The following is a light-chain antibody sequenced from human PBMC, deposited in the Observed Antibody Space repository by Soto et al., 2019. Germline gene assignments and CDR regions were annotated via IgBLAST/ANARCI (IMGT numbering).Light chain of an antibody. Sequence: EIVLTQSPGTLSLSPGERATLSCRASQSVSSSYLAWYQQKPGQAPRLLIYGASSMATGIPDRFSGSGSGTDFIITISRLQPEDFAVYYCQQYGSSPYTFGQGTKLEMK. CDR2: GAS. CDR3: QQYGSSPYT. V-gene: IGKV3-20*01. CDR1: QSVSSSY. J-gene: IGKJ2*01.